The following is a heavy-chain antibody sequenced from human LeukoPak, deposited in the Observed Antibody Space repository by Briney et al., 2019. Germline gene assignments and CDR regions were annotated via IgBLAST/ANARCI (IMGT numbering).Heavy chain of an antibody. Sequence: TGGSLRLSCAASGFTFSSYAMTWVRLAPGKGLEWVSAISGSGGSSYYADALKGRCTISRDNSKNTLYLQMNSLRAEDTAVYYCAKDLHDYGNYVGWFDSWGQGTLVTVSS. CDR1: GFTFSSYA. CDR2: ISGSGGSS. V-gene: IGHV3-23*01. J-gene: IGHJ5*01. D-gene: IGHD4-11*01. CDR3: AKDLHDYGNYVGWFDS.